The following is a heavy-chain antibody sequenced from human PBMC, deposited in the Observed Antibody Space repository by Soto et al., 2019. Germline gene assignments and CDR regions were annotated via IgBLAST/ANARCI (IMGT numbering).Heavy chain of an antibody. J-gene: IGHJ6*02. CDR3: ARDRGITIFGPYGMDV. CDR1: GGTFSSYA. D-gene: IGHD3-3*01. CDR2: IIPIFGTA. V-gene: IGHV1-69*01. Sequence: QVQLVQSGAEVKKPGSPVNVSCKASGGTFSSYAISWVRQAPGQGLEWMGGIIPIFGTANYAQKFQGRVTITADESTSTAYMELSSLRSEDTAVYYCARDRGITIFGPYGMDVWGQGTTVTVSS.